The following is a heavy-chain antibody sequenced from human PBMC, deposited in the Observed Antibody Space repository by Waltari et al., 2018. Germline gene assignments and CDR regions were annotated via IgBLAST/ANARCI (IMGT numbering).Heavy chain of an antibody. J-gene: IGHJ4*02. D-gene: IGHD6-13*01. CDR2: ISSSSSYL. CDR3: ARGLRSPIAAAGIDY. Sequence: EVQLVESGGGLVKPGGSLRLSCAASGFTFSSYSMNWVRQAPGKGLEWVSSISSSSSYLYDADSVKGRFTISRDNAKNSLYLQMNSLRAEDTAVYYCARGLRSPIAAAGIDYWGQGTLVTVSS. CDR1: GFTFSSYS. V-gene: IGHV3-21*01.